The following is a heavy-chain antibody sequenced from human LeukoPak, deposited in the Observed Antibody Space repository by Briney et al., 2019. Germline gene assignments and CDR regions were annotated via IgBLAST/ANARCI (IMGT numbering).Heavy chain of an antibody. CDR1: GLTVSSND. CDR2: ISGSGGST. Sequence: GGSLRLSCAASGLTVSSNDMHWVRQAPGKGLEWVSAISGSGGSTYYADSVKGRFTISRDNSKNTLYLQMNSLRAEDTAVYYCAKDHSIAASGAFDIWGQGTMVTVSS. V-gene: IGHV3-23*01. J-gene: IGHJ3*02. CDR3: AKDHSIAASGAFDI. D-gene: IGHD6-13*01.